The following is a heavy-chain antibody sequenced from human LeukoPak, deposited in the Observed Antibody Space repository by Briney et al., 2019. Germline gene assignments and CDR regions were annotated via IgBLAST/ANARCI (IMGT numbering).Heavy chain of an antibody. J-gene: IGHJ4*02. CDR2: INQSGST. CDR3: ARGLRFGGWYPY. Sequence: SETLSLTCAVYGGSFSGYYWSWIRQPPGKGLEWIGEINQSGSTNYNPSLKSRGTISVDTSKNQFSLKLSSVTAADTAVYYCARGLRFGGWYPYWGQGTLVTVSS. D-gene: IGHD6-19*01. CDR1: GGSFSGYY. V-gene: IGHV4-34*01.